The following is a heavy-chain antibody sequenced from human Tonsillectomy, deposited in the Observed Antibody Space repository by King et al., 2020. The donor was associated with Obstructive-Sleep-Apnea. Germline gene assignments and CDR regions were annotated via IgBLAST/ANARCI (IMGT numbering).Heavy chain of an antibody. D-gene: IGHD3-22*01. Sequence: VQLVESGGGLVKPGGSLRLSCAASGFTFSNAWMSWVRQAPGKGLEWVGRIKSKTDGGTTDYAAPVKGRFTISRDDSKNTLYLQMNSLKTEDTAVYYCTPVYSSGYSPLDYWGQGTLVTVSS. CDR1: GFTFSNAW. J-gene: IGHJ4*02. V-gene: IGHV3-15*01. CDR3: TPVYSSGYSPLDY. CDR2: IKSKTDGGTT.